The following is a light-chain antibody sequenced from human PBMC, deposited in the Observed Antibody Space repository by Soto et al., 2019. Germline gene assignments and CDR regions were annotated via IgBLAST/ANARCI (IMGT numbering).Light chain of an antibody. CDR2: DAS. CDR1: QSVSSY. J-gene: IGKJ5*01. V-gene: IGKV3-11*01. CDR3: QQRSNWPPMT. Sequence: EIVMTQSPGTLSLSPGEGATLSCRASQSVSSYLAWYQQKPGQAPRLLIYDASNRATGIPARFSGSGPGTDFTLTISSLEPEDFAVYYCQQRSNWPPMTFGQGTRLEIK.